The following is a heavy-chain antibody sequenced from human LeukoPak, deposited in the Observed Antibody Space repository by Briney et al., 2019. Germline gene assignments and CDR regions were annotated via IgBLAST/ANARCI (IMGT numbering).Heavy chain of an antibody. J-gene: IGHJ6*03. D-gene: IGHD2-2*01. Sequence: GRSLRLSSAASGFTVSSNYMSWVSQAPGKGLEWVSLIYSSGSTYYADSVKGRFTISRDNSKNTLFLQMNSLRAEDTAVYYCARDWKDIVVVPAATAYYYMDVWGKGTTVTVSS. CDR2: IYSSGST. CDR1: GFTVSSNY. V-gene: IGHV3-53*01. CDR3: ARDWKDIVVVPAATAYYYMDV.